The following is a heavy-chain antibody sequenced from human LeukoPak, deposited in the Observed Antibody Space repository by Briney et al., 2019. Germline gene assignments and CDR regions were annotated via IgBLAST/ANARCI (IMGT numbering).Heavy chain of an antibody. CDR3: ARTASEYSISWID. J-gene: IGHJ1*01. D-gene: IGHD6-13*01. CDR2: LYSSGNT. Sequence: PSETLSLTCTVSGGSISSSNYYWGWIRQPPGKGLEWIGSLYSSGNTYYNPSLKSRVTISVDSSKNQFSLKLTSVTAADTAVYYCARTASEYSISWIDWGQETLVTVSS. CDR1: GGSISSSNYY. V-gene: IGHV4-39*01.